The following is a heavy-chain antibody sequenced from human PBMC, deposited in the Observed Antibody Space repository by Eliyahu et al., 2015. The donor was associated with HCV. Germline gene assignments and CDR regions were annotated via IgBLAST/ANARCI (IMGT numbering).Heavy chain of an antibody. D-gene: IGHD5-12*01. V-gene: IGHV3-15*01. Sequence: EVQLVESGGGLVKPGGSLRLSXPASGFTFSHAWMRRGRQAXGKGLEWVGRIKSKTDGGTTDDAAPVKGRFSISRDDSKNTLYLQMNSLKTEDTAVYYCTTDEYSGYDFDYWGQGTLVTVSS. CDR1: GFTFSHAW. J-gene: IGHJ4*02. CDR2: IKSKTDGGTT. CDR3: TTDEYSGYDFDY.